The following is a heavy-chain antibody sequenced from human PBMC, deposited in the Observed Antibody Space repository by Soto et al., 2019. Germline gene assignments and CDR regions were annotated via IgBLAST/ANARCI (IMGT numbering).Heavy chain of an antibody. J-gene: IGHJ4*02. CDR3: ASGGVAGSGTYYNDN. Sequence: EVQLVESGGGLVQPGGSLRLSCAASGFTFSSYWMHWVRQAPGKGLVWVSRISINGGSTSYADSVKGRFTISRDNAKNTLYLQMYSLRAEDTAVYYCASGGVAGSGTYYNDNWGRGTLVTVSS. CDR1: GFTFSSYW. V-gene: IGHV3-74*01. CDR2: ISINGGST. D-gene: IGHD3-10*01.